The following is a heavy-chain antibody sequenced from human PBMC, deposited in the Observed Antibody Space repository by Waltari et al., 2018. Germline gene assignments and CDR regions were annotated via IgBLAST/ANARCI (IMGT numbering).Heavy chain of an antibody. CDR1: GYSLSSGYY. D-gene: IGHD3-22*01. Sequence: QVQLQESGPGLVKPSETLSLTCAVSGYSLSSGYYWGWVRQPPGQGLEWSGSVYHSGSTYDNPSLKSLVTISLDTSKNQFALKLSSGTAADTAVYYCASDLSMHYYDSSGYPRPFDYWGQGTLVTVSS. CDR3: ASDLSMHYYDSSGYPRPFDY. CDR2: VYHSGST. V-gene: IGHV4-38-2*01. J-gene: IGHJ4*02.